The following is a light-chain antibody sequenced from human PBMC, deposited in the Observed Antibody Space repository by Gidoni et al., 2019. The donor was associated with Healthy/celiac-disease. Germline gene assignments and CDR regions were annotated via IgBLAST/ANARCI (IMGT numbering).Light chain of an antibody. Sequence: EIVMTQSPATLSVSPGERATLSCRASQSVSSNLAWYQQKPGQAPRLLIYGASTRATGIPARFRGSGSGTEFTLTISSLQSEDFAVYYCQQYNNWPWTFXQXTKVXIK. V-gene: IGKV3-15*01. CDR1: QSVSSN. CDR2: GAS. J-gene: IGKJ1*01. CDR3: QQYNNWPWT.